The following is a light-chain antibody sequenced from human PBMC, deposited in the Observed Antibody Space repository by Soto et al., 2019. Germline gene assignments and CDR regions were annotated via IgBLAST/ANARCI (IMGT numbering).Light chain of an antibody. CDR3: QQYGSSPGT. J-gene: IGKJ1*01. CDR1: QSVSSGH. CDR2: GAS. V-gene: IGKV3-20*01. Sequence: DMVLTQSPGTLSLSPGERASLSCRASQSVSSGHLAWYQQKPGQAPRLLIYGASSRATGIPDRFSGSGSGTDFTLTISRLEPEDFAVYYCQQYGSSPGTFGQGTTGDTK.